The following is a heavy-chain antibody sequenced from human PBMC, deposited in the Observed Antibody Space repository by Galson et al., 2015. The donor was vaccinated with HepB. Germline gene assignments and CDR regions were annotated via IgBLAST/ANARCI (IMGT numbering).Heavy chain of an antibody. CDR2: INPNSGGT. CDR1: GYTFTGYY. Sequence: SVKVSCKASGYTFTGYYMHWVRQAPGQGLEWMGWINPNSGGTNYAQKFQGRVTMTRDTSISTAYMELSRLRSDDTAVYYCARDFCSSTSCYWFDPWGQGTLVTVSS. CDR3: ARDFCSSTSCYWFDP. D-gene: IGHD2-2*01. J-gene: IGHJ5*02. V-gene: IGHV1-2*02.